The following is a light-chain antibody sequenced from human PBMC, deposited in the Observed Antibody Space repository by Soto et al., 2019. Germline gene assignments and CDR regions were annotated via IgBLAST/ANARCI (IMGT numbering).Light chain of an antibody. Sequence: QSVLTQPASVSGSPGQSIAISCTGTRIDFGAYNYVSWYQQHPGKAHKLMISEVTNRPSGVSDRFSGSKSGNSASLTISGLQAEDEADYYCSSFTSRFTFVFGTGTKVTVL. CDR3: SSFTSRFTFV. CDR2: EVT. CDR1: RIDFGAYNY. J-gene: IGLJ1*01. V-gene: IGLV2-14*01.